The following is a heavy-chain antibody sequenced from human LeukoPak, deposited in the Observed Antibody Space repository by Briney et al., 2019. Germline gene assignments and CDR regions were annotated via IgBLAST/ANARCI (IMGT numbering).Heavy chain of an antibody. CDR2: INDNGRT. CDR3: AGCVKARVVQSRCYYDS. D-gene: IGHD2-15*01. J-gene: IGHJ4*02. V-gene: IGHV4-34*01. CDR1: GESFSGHY. Sequence: PSETLSLTCAVYGESFSGHYWSWIRQAPEKGLEWIGEINDNGRTHTNLSLESRVTISVDTSKNQFSLRLTSVTAADRAVYYCAGCVKARVVQSRCYYDSWGQGTLVTVSS.